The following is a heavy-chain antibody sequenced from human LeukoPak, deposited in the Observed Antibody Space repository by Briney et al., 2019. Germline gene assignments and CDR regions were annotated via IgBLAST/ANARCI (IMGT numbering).Heavy chain of an antibody. V-gene: IGHV1-69*04. Sequence: ASVKVSCKASGGTFSSYAISWVRQAPGQGLEWMGRIIPILGIANYAQKFQGRVTITADKSTSTAYMELSSLRSEDTAVYYCARDIGSRFTSILWSAPPSSCAFDIWGQGTMVTVSS. CDR2: IIPILGIA. D-gene: IGHD2-21*01. J-gene: IGHJ3*02. CDR1: GGTFSSYA. CDR3: ARDIGSRFTSILWSAPPSSCAFDI.